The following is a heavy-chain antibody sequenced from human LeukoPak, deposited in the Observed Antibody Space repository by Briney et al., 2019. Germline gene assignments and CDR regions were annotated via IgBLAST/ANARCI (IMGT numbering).Heavy chain of an antibody. Sequence: SETLSLTCTVSGGSISSYYWSWIRQPPGKGLEWIGYIYYSGSTNYNPSLKGRVTISVDTSKNQFSLKLSSVTAADTAVYYCARLGITIFGVAVEAFDIWGQGTMVTVSS. CDR3: ARLGITIFGVAVEAFDI. CDR2: IYYSGST. D-gene: IGHD3-3*01. V-gene: IGHV4-59*01. J-gene: IGHJ3*02. CDR1: GGSISSYY.